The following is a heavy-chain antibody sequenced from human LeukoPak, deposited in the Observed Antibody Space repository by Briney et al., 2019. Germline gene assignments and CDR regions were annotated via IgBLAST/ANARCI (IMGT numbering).Heavy chain of an antibody. CDR1: GFTFSSYS. CDR3: ARDYYDSSGYYLDAFDI. J-gene: IGHJ3*02. V-gene: IGHV3-48*04. D-gene: IGHD3-22*01. Sequence: GGSLRLSCAASGFTFSSYSMNWVRQAPGKGLEWVSYISSSSSTIYYADSVKGRFTISRDNAKNSLYLQMNSLRAEDTAVYYCARDYYDSSGYYLDAFDIWGQGTMVTVSS. CDR2: ISSSSSTI.